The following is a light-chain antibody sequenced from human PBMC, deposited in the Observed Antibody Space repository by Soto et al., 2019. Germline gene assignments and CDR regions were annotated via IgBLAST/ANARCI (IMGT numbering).Light chain of an antibody. Sequence: EIVMTQSPATMSVSTGERVTLSCRASQSVSSNLAWYQQKPGQAPRLLIYGASTRVTGIPARFSGRGSGTEFTLTISSLQSEDFAVYYCQQYNNWPLYTFGQGTNLEIK. J-gene: IGKJ2*01. CDR2: GAS. CDR3: QQYNNWPLYT. CDR1: QSVSSN. V-gene: IGKV3D-15*01.